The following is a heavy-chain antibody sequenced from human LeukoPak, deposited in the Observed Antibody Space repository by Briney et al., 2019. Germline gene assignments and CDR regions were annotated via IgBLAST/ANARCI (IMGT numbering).Heavy chain of an antibody. D-gene: IGHD2-21*02. V-gene: IGHV3-53*01. CDR2: IYSGGST. CDR1: GFTVSSNY. CDR3: AKEFDCGGDCLDAFDI. Sequence: GGSLRLSCAASGFTVSSNYMSWVRQAPGKGLEWVSVIYSGGSTYYADSVKGRFTISRDNSKNTLYLQMNSLRAEDTAVYYCAKEFDCGGDCLDAFDIWGQGTMVTVSS. J-gene: IGHJ3*02.